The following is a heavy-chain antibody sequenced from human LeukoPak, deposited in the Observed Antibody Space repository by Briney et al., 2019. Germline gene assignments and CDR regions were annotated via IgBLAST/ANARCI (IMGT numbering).Heavy chain of an antibody. J-gene: IGHJ4*02. CDR1: GFTFSSYA. Sequence: GGSLRLSCAASGFTFSSYAMSWVRQAPGKGLEWVSAISGSGGSTYYADSVKGRFSISRDNSKNTLYLQMNSLRAEDTAVYYCAKDEEYMITFGGVIVNWGQGTLVTVSS. V-gene: IGHV3-23*01. D-gene: IGHD3-16*02. CDR3: AKDEEYMITFGGVIVN. CDR2: ISGSGGST.